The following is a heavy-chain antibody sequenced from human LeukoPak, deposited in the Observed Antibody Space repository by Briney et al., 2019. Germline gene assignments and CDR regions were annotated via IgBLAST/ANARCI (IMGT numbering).Heavy chain of an antibody. CDR1: GFTFSSYS. CDR2: INHSGST. CDR3: AREGAYYGDFYGMDV. V-gene: IGHV4-34*01. D-gene: IGHD3-10*01. Sequence: GSLRLSCAASGFTFSSYSMNWVRQAPGKGLEWIGEINHSGSTNYNPSLKSRVTISVDTSKNQFSLKLSSVTAADTAVYYCAREGAYYGDFYGMDVWGQGTTVTVSS. J-gene: IGHJ6*02.